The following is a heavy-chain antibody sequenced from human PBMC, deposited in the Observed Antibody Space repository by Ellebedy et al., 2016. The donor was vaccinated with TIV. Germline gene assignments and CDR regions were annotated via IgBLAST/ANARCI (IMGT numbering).Heavy chain of an antibody. CDR1: GGSFSGYY. CDR3: ARGLARDY. CDR2: ITHSGST. J-gene: IGHJ4*02. V-gene: IGHV4-34*01. Sequence: SQTLSLTCAVYGGSFSGYYWSWIRQPPGKGLEWIGEITHSGSTNYNPSLKSRVTISVDPSKNQFSLNLSSVTAADTAVYYCARGLARDYWGQGTLVTVSS.